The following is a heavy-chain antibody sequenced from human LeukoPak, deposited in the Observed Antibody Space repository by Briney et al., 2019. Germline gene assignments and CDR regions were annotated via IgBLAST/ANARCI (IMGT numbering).Heavy chain of an antibody. Sequence: SETLSLTCTVSGGSVTTSSYYWGWIRQPPGKGLEWIGSVYYSGSTYYNPSLKSRVTISVDTSKNQFSLKLSSVTAADTAVYYCAGGGGHNYDSPEYWGQGTPVTVSS. CDR1: GGSVTTSSYY. V-gene: IGHV4-39*01. D-gene: IGHD3-16*01. CDR3: AGGGGHNYDSPEY. CDR2: VYYSGST. J-gene: IGHJ4*02.